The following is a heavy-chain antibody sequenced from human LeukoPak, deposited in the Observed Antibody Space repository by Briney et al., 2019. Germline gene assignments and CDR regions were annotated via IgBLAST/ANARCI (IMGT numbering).Heavy chain of an antibody. CDR2: ISYDGRNK. Sequence: PGRSLRLSCAASGFIFSSYGMHWVRQAPGKGLEWVAVISYDGRNKYYADSVKGRFTISRDTSKNTLYLQMNSLRAEDTAVYYCASEDGHNPNLGFDYWGQGTLVTVSS. CDR3: ASEDGHNPNLGFDY. D-gene: IGHD5-24*01. V-gene: IGHV3-30*03. J-gene: IGHJ4*02. CDR1: GFIFSSYG.